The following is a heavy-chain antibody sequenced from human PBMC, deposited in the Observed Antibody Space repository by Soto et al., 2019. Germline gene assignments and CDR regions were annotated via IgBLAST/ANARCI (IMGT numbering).Heavy chain of an antibody. CDR1: GLSFGSYA. V-gene: IGHV3-23*01. CDR2: ISGSDGKT. Sequence: VGSLRLSCAASGLSFGSYALSWVRQAPGKGLEWVSTISGSDGKTFYADSVKGRFSISRDTSQNTLYLQMNSLRADDTAIYYCARWSYLDYWGQGTRVTVSS. J-gene: IGHJ4*02. D-gene: IGHD3-3*01. CDR3: ARWSYLDY.